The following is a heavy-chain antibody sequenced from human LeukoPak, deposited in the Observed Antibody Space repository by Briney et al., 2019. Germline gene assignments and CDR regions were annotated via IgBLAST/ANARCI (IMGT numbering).Heavy chain of an antibody. V-gene: IGHV3-11*01. Sequence: RTGGSPRLSCAASGFTFSDYHMSWIRQAPGKGLEWLSYISNSGSTIFYADSVKGRFTISRDNAKNSLYVQMNSLRAEDTAVYYCARVYYGSCYSDWGQGTLVTVSS. J-gene: IGHJ4*02. D-gene: IGHD2-15*01. CDR1: GFTFSDYH. CDR2: ISNSGSTI. CDR3: ARVYYGSCYSD.